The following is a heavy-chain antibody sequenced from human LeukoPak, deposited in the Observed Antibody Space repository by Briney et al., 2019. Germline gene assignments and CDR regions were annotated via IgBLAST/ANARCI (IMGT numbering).Heavy chain of an antibody. J-gene: IGHJ4*02. CDR3: ARDGLGGETSGIDY. D-gene: IGHD5-12*01. CDR1: GGSINSRY. CDR2: IYHSGTT. Sequence: PSETLVLICTVTGGSINSRYWSWIRQPPGKGLEWIGYIYHSGTTNYNPSLESRVTISVDKSRNHFSLRLNSVTAADTAVYYCARDGLGGETSGIDYWGQGILVTVSS. V-gene: IGHV4-59*11.